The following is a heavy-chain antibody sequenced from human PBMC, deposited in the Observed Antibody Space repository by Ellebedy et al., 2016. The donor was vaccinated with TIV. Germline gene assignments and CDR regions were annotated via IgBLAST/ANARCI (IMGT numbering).Heavy chain of an antibody. CDR3: AKEAGYFDWLLHIGAYYYYGMDV. J-gene: IGHJ6*02. CDR1: GFIVSSNY. D-gene: IGHD3-9*01. Sequence: PGGSLRLSCAASGFIVSSNYMSWVRQAPGKGLEWVSIIYSGGGTYYADSVKGRFTISRDNSKNTLYLQMNSLRAEDTAVYYCAKEAGYFDWLLHIGAYYYYGMDVWGQGTTVTVSS. CDR2: IYSGGGT. V-gene: IGHV3-66*01.